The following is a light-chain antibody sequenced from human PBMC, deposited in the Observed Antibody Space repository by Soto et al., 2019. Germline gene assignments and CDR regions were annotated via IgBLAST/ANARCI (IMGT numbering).Light chain of an antibody. CDR1: QGISNS. J-gene: IGKJ3*01. CDR2: DAS. CDR3: HQFNSYPFT. Sequence: AVQLTQSPSSLSASVGDRVTITCRASQGISNSLVWYQKKPGKPPKLLIYDASSLESGVPSRFSGSESGTDFTLTISGLQPEDFATHYCHQFNSYPFTFGPGTKVDIK. V-gene: IGKV1-13*02.